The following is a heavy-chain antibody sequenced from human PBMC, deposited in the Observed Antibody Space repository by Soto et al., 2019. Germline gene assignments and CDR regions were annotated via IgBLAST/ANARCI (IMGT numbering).Heavy chain of an antibody. CDR1: GFSFSSYD. CDR2: IGADGDT. V-gene: IGHV3-13*01. CDR3: AKARLYYYSGMDV. J-gene: IGHJ6*02. Sequence: EVQLGESGGGLVQTGGSLRLSCEGSGFSFSSYDMHWVRQAAGKRLEWVAAIGADGDTYYSDSGKGRLTISRENTKNSLYLQMNSLRTGETGVYHCAKARLYYYSGMDVWGQGTMVTVSS.